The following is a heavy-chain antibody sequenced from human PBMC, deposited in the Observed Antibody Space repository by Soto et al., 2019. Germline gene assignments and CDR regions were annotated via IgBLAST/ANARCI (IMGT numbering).Heavy chain of an antibody. CDR3: ARITLGRPHYYGMDV. Sequence: ASVKVSCKASGYIFTGYFIQWLRQAPGQGLEWMGWINPNTSATNYAQKFQGRVTMTRDTSLGAAYMELTSLRPDDTALYYCARITLGRPHYYGMDVWGQGTTVTVSS. J-gene: IGHJ6*02. D-gene: IGHD3-16*01. V-gene: IGHV1-2*02. CDR2: INPNTSAT. CDR1: GYIFTGYF.